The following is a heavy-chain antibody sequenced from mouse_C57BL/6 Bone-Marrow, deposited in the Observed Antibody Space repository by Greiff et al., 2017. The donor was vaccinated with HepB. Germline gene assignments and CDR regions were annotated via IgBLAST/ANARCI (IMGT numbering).Heavy chain of an antibody. J-gene: IGHJ4*01. D-gene: IGHD1-1*01. CDR2: IYPRSGNT. CDR3: ARSCYWAMDY. Sequence: VQLQQSGAELARPGASVKLSCKASGYTFTSYGISWVKQRTGQGLEWIGEIYPRSGNTYYNEKFKGKATLTADKSSSTAYMEIRSLTSEDSAVYFCARSCYWAMDYWGQGTSVTVSS. CDR1: GYTFTSYG. V-gene: IGHV1-81*01.